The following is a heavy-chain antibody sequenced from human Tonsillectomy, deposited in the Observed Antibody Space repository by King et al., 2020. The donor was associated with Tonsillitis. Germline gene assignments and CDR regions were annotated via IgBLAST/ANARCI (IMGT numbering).Heavy chain of an antibody. V-gene: IGHV3-30*18. Sequence: VQLVESGGGVVQPGRSLRLSCAASGFTFSSHGMHWVRQAPGKGLEWVAVISYDGSNKYYADSVKGRFTISRDNSKNTLYLQMNSLRAEDTAVYYCAKDNPDYGLEPWGQGTLVTVSS. CDR3: AKDNPDYGLEP. D-gene: IGHD4-17*01. CDR2: ISYDGSNK. CDR1: GFTFSSHG. J-gene: IGHJ5*02.